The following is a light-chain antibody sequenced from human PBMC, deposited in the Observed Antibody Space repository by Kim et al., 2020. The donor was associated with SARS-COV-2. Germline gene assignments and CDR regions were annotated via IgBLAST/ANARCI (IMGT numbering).Light chain of an antibody. CDR1: QSVRTD. CDR3: QQYGVLPRT. CDR2: GAS. V-gene: IGKV3-15*01. Sequence: ETVLTQSPATLSVSLGERVTLSCRASQSVRTDLAWYQQKPGQAPRLLMYGASSRAAGIATRFSGSGSGTEFSLTISSLQSEDVALYYCQQYGVLPRTFGQGTKLEI. J-gene: IGKJ2*01.